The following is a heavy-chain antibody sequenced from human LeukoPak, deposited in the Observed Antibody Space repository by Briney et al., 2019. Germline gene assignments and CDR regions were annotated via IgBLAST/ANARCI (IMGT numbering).Heavy chain of an antibody. Sequence: ASVKVSCKASGGTFSSYAISWVRQAPGQGLEWVGGIIPIFGTANYAQKFQGRVTITADESTSTAYMELSSLRSEDTAVYYCARVVSTPDDYGDYGYFDLWGRGTLVTVSS. CDR3: ARVVSTPDDYGDYGYFDL. CDR1: GGTFSSYA. J-gene: IGHJ2*01. D-gene: IGHD4-17*01. V-gene: IGHV1-69*01. CDR2: IIPIFGTA.